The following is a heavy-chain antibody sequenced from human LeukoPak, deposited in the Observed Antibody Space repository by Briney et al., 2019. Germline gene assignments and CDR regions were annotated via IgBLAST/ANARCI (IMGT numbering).Heavy chain of an antibody. CDR1: GYTFNRHS. Sequence: GASVKVSXKASGYTFNRHSIIWVRQAPGQGLEWMGWISAYNGNTNYAQKLQGRVTMTTDTSTSTAYMELRSLRSDDTAVYYCALYSSGWTPTGFDPWGQGTLVTVSS. V-gene: IGHV1-18*01. J-gene: IGHJ5*02. D-gene: IGHD6-19*01. CDR2: ISAYNGNT. CDR3: ALYSSGWTPTGFDP.